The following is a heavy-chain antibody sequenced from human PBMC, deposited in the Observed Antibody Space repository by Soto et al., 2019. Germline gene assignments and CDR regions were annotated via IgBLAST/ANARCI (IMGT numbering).Heavy chain of an antibody. D-gene: IGHD3-3*01. CDR1: GGSISSGGYY. CDR3: ASRWSGTRQAFDP. Sequence: QVQLQESGPGLVKPSQTLSLTCTVSGGSISSGGYYWSWIRQHPGKGLEWIGYIYYSGSTYYNPSLKRRFHITGDTYKPHFSLKLSSVTAADTGVYYCASRWSGTRQAFDPWGQGTLVTVSS. CDR2: IYYSGST. J-gene: IGHJ5*02. V-gene: IGHV4-31*03.